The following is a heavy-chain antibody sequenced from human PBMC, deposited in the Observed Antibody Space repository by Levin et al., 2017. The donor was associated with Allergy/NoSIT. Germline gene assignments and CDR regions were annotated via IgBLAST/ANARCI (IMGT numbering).Heavy chain of an antibody. CDR1: GYTFTDYY. Sequence: AASVKVSCKASGYTFTDYYIHWVRQAPGQGLEWMGSINPNTGGTNYAQKFQGRVTMTRDTSISTAYMELNRLRSDDTAVSYCARGRLYYDSSAYWNDWGQGTLVIVSS. V-gene: IGHV1-2*02. CDR2: INPNTGGT. J-gene: IGHJ4*02. CDR3: ARGRLYYDSSAYWND. D-gene: IGHD3-22*01.